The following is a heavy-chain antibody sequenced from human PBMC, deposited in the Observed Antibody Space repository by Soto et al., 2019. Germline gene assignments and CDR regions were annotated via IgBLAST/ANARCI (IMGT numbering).Heavy chain of an antibody. CDR3: ARVLVNDYGDYDDAFDI. Sequence: ASVKVSCKASGYTFTYCSLHWLQQAPGQGLERMRWITLYNGNTDYAKKFQGRVTITRNTSLRTAYMELSSLRSEDSAVYYCARVLVNDYGDYDDAFDIWGQGTMVTVSS. D-gene: IGHD4-17*01. CDR1: GYTFTYCS. CDR2: ITLYNGNT. J-gene: IGHJ3*02. V-gene: IGHV1-8*03.